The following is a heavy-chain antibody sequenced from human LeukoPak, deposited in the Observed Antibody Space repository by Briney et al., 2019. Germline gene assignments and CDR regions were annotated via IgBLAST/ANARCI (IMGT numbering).Heavy chain of an antibody. CDR2: ISYDENNK. V-gene: IGHV3-30-3*01. CDR1: GFTFTNYA. Sequence: PGGSLRLSCAASGFTFTNYAMYWVRQAPGKGLEWVAVISYDENNKYYADSVEGRFTISRENSKNTLYLQMNSLRAEDTAVYYCARGGSYYVSDLDYWGQGTLATVPS. CDR3: ARGGSYYVSDLDY. D-gene: IGHD1-26*01. J-gene: IGHJ4*02.